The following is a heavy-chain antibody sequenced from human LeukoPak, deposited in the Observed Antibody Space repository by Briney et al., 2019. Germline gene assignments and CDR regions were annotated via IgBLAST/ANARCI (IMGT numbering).Heavy chain of an antibody. Sequence: GGSLRLSCAASGFTFSDYYMSWIRQAPGKGLEWVSYISSSGSTIYYADSVKGRLTISRDNARNSLYLQMNSLRAEDTAVYYCARDRASNDYGDPVFDYWGEGTQVTVSS. CDR1: GFTFSDYY. D-gene: IGHD4-17*01. CDR2: ISSSGSTI. V-gene: IGHV3-11*01. CDR3: ARDRASNDYGDPVFDY. J-gene: IGHJ4*02.